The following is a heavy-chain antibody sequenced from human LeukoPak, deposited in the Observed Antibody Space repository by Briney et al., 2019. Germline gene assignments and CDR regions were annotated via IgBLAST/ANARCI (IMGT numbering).Heavy chain of an antibody. CDR3: ARFSRVQASF. CDR1: GFTFSSYA. CDR2: TRDTGGST. V-gene: IGHV3-23*01. Sequence: PGGSLRLSRAASGFTFSSYAMSWVRQAPGKGLEWVSATRDTGGSTYYADSVKGRFTISRDNAKNTLYLQMDSLRVEDTAIYYCARFSRVQASFWGQGTLVTVSS. D-gene: IGHD4/OR15-4a*01. J-gene: IGHJ4*02.